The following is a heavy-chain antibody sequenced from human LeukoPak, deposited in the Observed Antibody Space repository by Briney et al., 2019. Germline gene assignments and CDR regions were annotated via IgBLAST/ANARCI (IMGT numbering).Heavy chain of an antibody. V-gene: IGHV1-2*02. CDR3: VRDLNSADLRYFDWLPPGYGMDV. CDR2: INPNSGGT. D-gene: IGHD3-9*01. CDR1: GYTFTGYY. Sequence: ASVKVSCKASGYTFTGYYMHWVRQAPGQGLEWMGWINPNSGGTNYAQKFQGRVTMTRDTSISTAYMELSRLRSDDTAVYYCVRDLNSADLRYFDWLPPGYGMDVWGQGTTVTVSS. J-gene: IGHJ6*02.